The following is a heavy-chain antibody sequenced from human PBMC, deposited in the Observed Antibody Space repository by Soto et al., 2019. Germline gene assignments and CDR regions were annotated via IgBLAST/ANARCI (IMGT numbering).Heavy chain of an antibody. CDR1: GFTVSDHY. J-gene: IGHJ6*02. CDR2: TRDKTNSYTT. V-gene: IGHV3-72*01. D-gene: IGHD3-3*01. Sequence: EVQLVESGGGLVQPGGSLRLSCAASGFTVSDHYMDWVRQAPGKGLEWVGRTRDKTNSYTTQYAASVKGRFTISRDDSKNSLYLQMNSLRTEDTAVYCCARTPQSGYDFHVWGQGTTVTVSS. CDR3: ARTPQSGYDFHV.